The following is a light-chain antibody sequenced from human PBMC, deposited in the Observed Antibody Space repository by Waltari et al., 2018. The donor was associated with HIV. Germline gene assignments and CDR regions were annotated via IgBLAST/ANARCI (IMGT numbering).Light chain of an antibody. Sequence: DIQLTPSPSTLSASVGDRVTIPCRASQNIRSWLAWYQQTPGKAPKLLIYEASSLESGVPSRFSGSGSGTEFTLTISSLQPDDFATYYCQQYHSFPYTFGQGTKLEI. J-gene: IGKJ2*01. V-gene: IGKV1-5*03. CDR2: EAS. CDR3: QQYHSFPYT. CDR1: QNIRSW.